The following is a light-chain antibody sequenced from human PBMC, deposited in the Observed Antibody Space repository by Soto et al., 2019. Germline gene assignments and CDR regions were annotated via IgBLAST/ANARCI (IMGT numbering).Light chain of an antibody. CDR2: KAS. CDR1: QTISSW. CDR3: QHYNSYSEA. Sequence: DIEMTQSPSTLSGSVGDRVTLTCRPSQTISSWLAWYQQKPGKAPKLLIYKASTLKSGVPSRFSGSGSGTEFTLTISSLQPDDFATYYCQHYNSYSEAFGQGTKV. V-gene: IGKV1-5*03. J-gene: IGKJ1*01.